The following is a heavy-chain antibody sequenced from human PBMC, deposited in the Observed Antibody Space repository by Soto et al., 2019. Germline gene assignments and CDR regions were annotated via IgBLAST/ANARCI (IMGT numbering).Heavy chain of an antibody. V-gene: IGHV1-18*01. CDR1: GYTFTSYG. J-gene: IGHJ5*02. CDR3: ARMIGVIAVPAADSFWFDP. Sequence: GASVKVSCKASGYTFTSYGISWVRQAPGQGLEWMGWISAYNGNTNYAQKLQGRVTMTTDTSTSTAYMELRSLRSDDTAVYYCARMIGVIAVPAADSFWFDPWGQGTLVTSPQ. CDR2: ISAYNGNT. D-gene: IGHD2-2*01.